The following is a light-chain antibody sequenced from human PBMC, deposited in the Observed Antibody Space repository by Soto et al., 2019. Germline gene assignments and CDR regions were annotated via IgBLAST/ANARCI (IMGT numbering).Light chain of an antibody. CDR3: QQYGSSPLT. CDR1: RSVSSSY. J-gene: IGKJ4*01. CDR2: GAS. V-gene: IGKV3-20*01. Sequence: EIVLTQSPGTLSLSPGERATLSCRASRSVSSSYLAWYQQKPGQAPRVLIYGASSRATGIPDRFSGSGSGTDFTLTISRLEPEDFAVYYCQQYGSSPLTCGGGTKVEIK.